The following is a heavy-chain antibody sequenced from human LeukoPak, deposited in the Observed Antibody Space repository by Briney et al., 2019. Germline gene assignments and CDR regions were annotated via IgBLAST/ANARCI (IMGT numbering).Heavy chain of an antibody. D-gene: IGHD2-15*01. Sequence: SETLSLTCTVSGYTITSAGYYWTWVRQYPGKGLEWIGYIYNAGSTYYNPSLKSRVTTSLDTSKHQFSLRLSSVTAADTAVYYCARVVAATICQFDHWGQGTLVTVSS. J-gene: IGHJ4*02. V-gene: IGHV4-31*03. CDR2: IYNAGST. CDR3: ARVVAATICQFDH. CDR1: GYTITSAGYY.